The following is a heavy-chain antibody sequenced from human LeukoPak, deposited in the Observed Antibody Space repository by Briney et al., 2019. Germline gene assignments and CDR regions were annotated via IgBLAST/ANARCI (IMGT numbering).Heavy chain of an antibody. CDR2: ISAYNGKA. CDR3: ARDKPIYYDRNPIDY. V-gene: IGHV1-18*01. D-gene: IGHD3-22*01. CDR1: GYTFTSYG. Sequence: ASVKVSCKASGYTFTSYGISWVRQAPGQGLEWMGGISAYNGKANYAQKLQGRVTMTTDTSTSTAYMELRSLRSDDTAVYHCARDKPIYYDRNPIDYWGQGTLVTVSS. J-gene: IGHJ4*02.